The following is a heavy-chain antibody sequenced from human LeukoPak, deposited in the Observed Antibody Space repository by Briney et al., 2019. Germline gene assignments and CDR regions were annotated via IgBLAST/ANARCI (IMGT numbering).Heavy chain of an antibody. CDR3: AKDSLTGSGPYYFDC. CDR2: IRYDGSNK. J-gene: IGHJ4*02. D-gene: IGHD3-9*01. V-gene: IGHV3-30*02. CDR1: GFTFSNYG. Sequence: GESLKISCTTSGFTFSNYGVYWVRQAPGKGLEWLAFIRYDGSNKYYADSVKGRFTISRDNSKNTLYLQMNSLRAEDTAVYYCAKDSLTGSGPYYFDCWGQGTLVTVSS.